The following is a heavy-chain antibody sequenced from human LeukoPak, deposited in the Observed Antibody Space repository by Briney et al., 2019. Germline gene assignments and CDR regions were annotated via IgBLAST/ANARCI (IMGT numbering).Heavy chain of an antibody. CDR3: ARGFEALGRWLRLEYNWFDP. V-gene: IGHV1-8*01. CDR1: GYTFTSYD. CDR2: MNPNSGNT. J-gene: IGHJ5*02. D-gene: IGHD5-24*01. Sequence: GASVKVSCKASGYTFTSYDINWVRQATGQGLGWMGWMNPNSGNTGYAQKFRGRVTMTRNTSISTAYVELSSLRSEDTAVYYCARGFEALGRWLRLEYNWFDPWGQGTLVTVSS.